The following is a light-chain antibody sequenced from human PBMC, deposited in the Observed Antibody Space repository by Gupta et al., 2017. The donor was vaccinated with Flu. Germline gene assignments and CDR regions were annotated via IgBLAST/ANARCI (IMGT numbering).Light chain of an antibody. J-gene: IGKJ3*01. V-gene: IGKV3-11*01. CDR3: QLRGNWPIFT. Sequence: EIVLTQFLATLSLSPGERATLSCRPSQIISRYLDWYQQKPGQAPRLRINDASKSATGIPARFSGSGSGKDLTLTISSREQEDFAVYYCQLRGNWPIFTFGDGTRVDIK. CDR2: DAS. CDR1: QIISRY.